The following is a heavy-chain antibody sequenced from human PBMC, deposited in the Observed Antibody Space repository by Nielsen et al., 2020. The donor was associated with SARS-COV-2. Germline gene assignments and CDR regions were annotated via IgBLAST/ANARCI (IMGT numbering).Heavy chain of an antibody. CDR3: VKSGGGGTTYNWFDP. D-gene: IGHD1-1*01. CDR2: ISWNSGSI. J-gene: IGHJ5*02. V-gene: IGHV3-9*01. Sequence: GGSLRLSCAASGFTFDDYAMHWVRQAPGKGLEWVSGISWNSGSIGYAASVKGRFTISRDNAKKSLFLQMTSLREEDTAFYYCVKSGGGGTTYNWFDPWGQGTLVTVSS. CDR1: GFTFDDYA.